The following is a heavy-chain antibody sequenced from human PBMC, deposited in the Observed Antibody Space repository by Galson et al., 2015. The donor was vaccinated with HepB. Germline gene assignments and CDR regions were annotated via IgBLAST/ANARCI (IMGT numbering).Heavy chain of an antibody. CDR3: GRFDSGSHDY. J-gene: IGHJ4*02. CDR2: IYSGGST. V-gene: IGHV3-53*01. Sequence: SLRLSCAASGFTVSSNYMSWVRQAPGKGLEWVSVIYSGGSTYYEASVKGRFTVSRDNSKNTLYLQMNSLRAEDTAVYYCGRFDSGSHDYWGQGTLVTVSS. D-gene: IGHD1-26*01. CDR1: GFTVSSNY.